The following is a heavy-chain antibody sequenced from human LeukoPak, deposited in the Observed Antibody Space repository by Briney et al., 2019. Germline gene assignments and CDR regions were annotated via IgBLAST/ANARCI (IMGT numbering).Heavy chain of an antibody. V-gene: IGHV1-18*01. J-gene: IGHJ3*02. CDR3: ATLYCSSTSCYRNAFDI. Sequence: GASVKVSCKASGYTFTSYGISWVRQAPGQGLEWMGWISAYNGNTNYAQKLQGRVTMTTDTSTSTAYMELSSLRSEDTAVYYCATLYCSSTSCYRNAFDIWGQGTMVTVSS. D-gene: IGHD2-2*01. CDR1: GYTFTSYG. CDR2: ISAYNGNT.